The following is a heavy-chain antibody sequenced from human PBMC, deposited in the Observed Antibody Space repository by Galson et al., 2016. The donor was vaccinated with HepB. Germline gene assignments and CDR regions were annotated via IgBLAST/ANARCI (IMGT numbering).Heavy chain of an antibody. Sequence: SLRLSCAASKFTFSNYGMHWVRQAPGKGLEWVAVIWYDGRNKYYEDSVKGRFTISRDNSKKMLYLQMNSLRADDTAVYYCARVRTVVVAAALDYWGQGTLVTFSS. CDR1: KFTFSNYG. D-gene: IGHD2-15*01. V-gene: IGHV3-33*01. J-gene: IGHJ4*02. CDR2: IWYDGRNK. CDR3: ARVRTVVVAAALDY.